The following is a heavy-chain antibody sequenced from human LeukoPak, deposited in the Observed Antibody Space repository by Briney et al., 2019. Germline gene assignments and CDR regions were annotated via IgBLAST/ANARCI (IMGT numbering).Heavy chain of an antibody. CDR1: GGSISSYY. J-gene: IGHJ4*02. D-gene: IGHD1-26*01. CDR2: IYYSGST. Sequence: PSETLSLTCTVSGGSISSYYWSWIRQPPGKGLEWIGYIYYSGSTNYNPSLKCRVTISVDPSKNQFSLKLSSVTAADTAVYYCARRGSYYTYFDYWGQGTLVTVSS. CDR3: ARRGSYYTYFDY. V-gene: IGHV4-59*08.